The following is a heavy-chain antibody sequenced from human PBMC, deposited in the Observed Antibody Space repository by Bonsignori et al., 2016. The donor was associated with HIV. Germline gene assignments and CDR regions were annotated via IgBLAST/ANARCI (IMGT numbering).Heavy chain of an antibody. CDR2: IKYDEIET. CDR3: ARSLPSTEYFSSPIDY. V-gene: IGHV3-7*03. Sequence: VRQAPGKGLEWLANIKYDEIETHSVDSVKGRFTISRDNAKNSLYLQMSSLRAEDTAVYYCARSLPSTEYFSSPIDYWGQGNSGHRLL. D-gene: IGHD2/OR15-2a*01. J-gene: IGHJ4*02.